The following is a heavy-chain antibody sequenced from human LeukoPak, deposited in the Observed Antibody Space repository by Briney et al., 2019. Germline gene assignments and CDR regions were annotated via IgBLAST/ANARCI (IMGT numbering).Heavy chain of an antibody. J-gene: IGHJ3*02. CDR3: AKSGDSDAFDI. V-gene: IGHV3-30*02. CDR2: IWYGGSNK. D-gene: IGHD1-26*01. Sequence: GGSLRLSCAASGITFSSYGMHWVRQAPGKGLEWVAVIWYGGSNKYYADSAKGRFTISRDNSKNTLYLQMNSLRAEDTAVYYCAKSGDSDAFDIWGQGTMVTVSS. CDR1: GITFSSYG.